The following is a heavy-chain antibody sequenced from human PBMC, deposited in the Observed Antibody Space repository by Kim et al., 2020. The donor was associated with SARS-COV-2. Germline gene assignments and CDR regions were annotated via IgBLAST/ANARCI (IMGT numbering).Heavy chain of an antibody. D-gene: IGHD3-16*01. CDR2: IYYSGST. CDR3: ARDPLGDGYTMGGFDY. V-gene: IGHV4-59*13. CDR1: GGSISSYY. J-gene: IGHJ4*02. Sequence: SETLSLTCTVSGGSISSYYWSWIRQPPGKGLEWIGYIYYSGSTNYNPSLKSRVTISVDTSKNQFSLKLSSVTAADTAVYYCARDPLGDGYTMGGFDYWGQGTLVTVTS.